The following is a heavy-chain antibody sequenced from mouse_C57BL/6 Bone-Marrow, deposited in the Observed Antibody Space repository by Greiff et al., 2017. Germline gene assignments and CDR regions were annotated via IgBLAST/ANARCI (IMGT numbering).Heavy chain of an antibody. J-gene: IGHJ2*01. CDR3: ARSPLRYYFDD. CDR1: GYTFTSYW. V-gene: IGHV1-50*01. D-gene: IGHD1-1*01. CDR2: IDPSDSYT. Sequence: VQLQQPGAELVKPGASVKLSCKASGYTFTSYWMQWVKQRPGQGLEWIGEIDPSDSYTNYNQKFKGKATLTVDTSSSTAYMQLSSLTSEDSAVYYCARSPLRYYFDDWGKGTTLTVSS.